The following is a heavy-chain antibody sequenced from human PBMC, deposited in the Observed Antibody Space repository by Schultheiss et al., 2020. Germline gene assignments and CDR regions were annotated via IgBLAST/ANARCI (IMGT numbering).Heavy chain of an antibody. V-gene: IGHV4-39*07. CDR1: GGSISSGDYY. CDR2: INHSGST. Sequence: SETLSLTCTVSGGSISSGDYYWSWIRQPPGKGLEWIGEINHSGSTNYNPSLKSRVTISVDTSKNQFSLKLSSVTAADTAVYYCARGDGSGRHNWFDPWGQGTLVTVSS. D-gene: IGHD3-10*01. CDR3: ARGDGSGRHNWFDP. J-gene: IGHJ5*02.